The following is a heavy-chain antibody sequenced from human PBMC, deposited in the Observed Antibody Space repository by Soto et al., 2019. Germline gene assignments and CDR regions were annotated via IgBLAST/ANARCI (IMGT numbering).Heavy chain of an antibody. Sequence: QEQLQQWGAGLLKPSETLSLTCAVYGGSFSGYYWSWIRQPPGKGLEWIGEINHSGSTNYNPSLKRRVTISVDTTKDQSSLKLSSVTAAVTAVYYRARGRRPYCYYYYMDGWGKGTTVTVSS. J-gene: IGHJ6*03. V-gene: IGHV4-34*01. CDR2: INHSGST. CDR3: ARGRRPYCYYYYMDG. CDR1: GGSFSGYY.